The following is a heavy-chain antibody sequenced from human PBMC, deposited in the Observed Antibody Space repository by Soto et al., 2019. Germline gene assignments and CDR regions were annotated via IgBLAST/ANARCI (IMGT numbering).Heavy chain of an antibody. D-gene: IGHD5-12*01. J-gene: IGHJ5*02. CDR3: AKGDNLGPKTGYAFDP. CDR2: TYFRSKWYN. Sequence: SQTRSVTCAISGYSVSSNTASGNWFRQSPSRGLEWLGRTYFRSKWYNDYAFSVKSRIIINPDTSNNQFSLQLNSVTPEDTAVYFCAKGDNLGPKTGYAFDPWGQGIMVTVPQ. V-gene: IGHV6-1*01. CDR1: GYSVSSNTAS.